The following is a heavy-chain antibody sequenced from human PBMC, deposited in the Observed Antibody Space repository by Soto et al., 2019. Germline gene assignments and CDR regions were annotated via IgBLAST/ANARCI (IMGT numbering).Heavy chain of an antibody. D-gene: IGHD2-2*01. V-gene: IGHV4-59*01. CDR3: ARAFGSTMPSLF. CDR2: IYYSGST. CDR1: GGYISSYY. Sequence: SETLSLTCTVSGGYISSYYCTCIRQPPGKGLEWIGYIYYSGSTNYNPSLKSRVTMSIDTSKNQFSLKLSSVTAADTAVYYCARAFGSTMPSLFWGQGTLVTVSS. J-gene: IGHJ4*02.